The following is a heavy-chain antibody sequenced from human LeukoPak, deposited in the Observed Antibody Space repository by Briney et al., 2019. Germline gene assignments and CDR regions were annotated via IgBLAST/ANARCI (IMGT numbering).Heavy chain of an antibody. J-gene: IGHJ4*02. V-gene: IGHV3-7*01. CDR2: IKKDGSEK. D-gene: IGHD5-18*01. Sequence: GGSLRLSCAASGFTFSSYWMSWVRQAPGKGLGWVANIKKDGSEKYYVDSVKGRFTISRDNAKTSLYLQMNSLRAEDTAVYYCARDLSGVTGYTYGRGIDYWGQGTLVTVSS. CDR1: GFTFSSYW. CDR3: ARDLSGVTGYTYGRGIDY.